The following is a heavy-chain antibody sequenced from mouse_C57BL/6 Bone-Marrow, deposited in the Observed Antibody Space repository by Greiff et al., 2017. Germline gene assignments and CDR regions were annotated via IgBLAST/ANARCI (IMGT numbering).Heavy chain of an antibody. Sequence: EVQLVESEGGLVQPGSSMKLSCTASGFTFSDYYMAWVRQVPEKGLEWVANITYDGSSTYYLDSLKSRFIISRYNAKNILYLQMSSLKSEDTATYYCARGYDDYFDYWGQGTTLTVSS. CDR2: ITYDGSST. V-gene: IGHV5-16*01. CDR1: GFTFSDYY. CDR3: ARGYDDYFDY. J-gene: IGHJ2*01. D-gene: IGHD2-12*01.